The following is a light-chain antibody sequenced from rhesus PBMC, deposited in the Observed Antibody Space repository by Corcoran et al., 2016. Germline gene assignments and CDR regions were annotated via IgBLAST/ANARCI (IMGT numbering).Light chain of an antibody. CDR1: QSVSSY. CDR2: GAS. CDR3: YQHSSGYRT. V-gene: IGKV3-10*01. Sequence: QVILTQSPATLSLSPGERATLSCRASQSVSSYLAWYQQKPGQAPRLLIYGASSRATGIPDRLSGRGSGTDFTLNISSLEPEDVGVYHCYQHSSGYRTFGQGTKVEIK. J-gene: IGKJ1*01.